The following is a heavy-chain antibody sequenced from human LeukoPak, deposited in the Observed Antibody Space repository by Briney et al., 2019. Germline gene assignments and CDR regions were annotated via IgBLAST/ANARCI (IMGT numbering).Heavy chain of an antibody. V-gene: IGHV4-38-2*02. D-gene: IGHD3-16*01. CDR2: AFQRGTT. Sequence: SETLSLTCSVSGYSITTGYYWVWIRQPPGRGLEWIATAFQRGTTYHNPSLRSRVTISVDTAKNQFSLSLSSVTAADSAIYYCARAIRVLGPFRHNWFDPWGQGTPVTVSS. CDR3: ARAIRVLGPFRHNWFDP. CDR1: GYSITTGYY. J-gene: IGHJ5*02.